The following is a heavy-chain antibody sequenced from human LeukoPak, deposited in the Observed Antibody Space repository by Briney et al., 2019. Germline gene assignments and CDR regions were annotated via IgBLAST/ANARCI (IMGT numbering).Heavy chain of an antibody. J-gene: IGHJ4*02. Sequence: SETLSLTCAVYGGSFSGYYWSWIRQPPGKGPEWIGEINHSGSANYNPSLKSRVTISVDTSKNQFSLKLSSVTAADTAVYYCARVSPWGYYDSSGYYYDYWGQGTLVTVSS. CDR1: GGSFSGYY. CDR2: INHSGSA. V-gene: IGHV4-34*01. CDR3: ARVSPWGYYDSSGYYYDY. D-gene: IGHD3-22*01.